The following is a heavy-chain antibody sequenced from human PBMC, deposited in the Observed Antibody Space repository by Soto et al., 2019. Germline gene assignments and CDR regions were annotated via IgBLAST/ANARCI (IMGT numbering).Heavy chain of an antibody. D-gene: IGHD6-19*01. CDR2: ISGSGGST. CDR1: GFTFSSYA. J-gene: IGHJ4*02. Sequence: GGSLRLSCAASGFTFSSYAMSWVRQAPGKGLEWVSAISGSGGSTYYADSVKGRFTISRDNSKNTLYLQMNSLRAEDTAVYYCAKGGIAVAGTGVYYFDYWGQGTLVTVSS. CDR3: AKGGIAVAGTGVYYFDY. V-gene: IGHV3-23*01.